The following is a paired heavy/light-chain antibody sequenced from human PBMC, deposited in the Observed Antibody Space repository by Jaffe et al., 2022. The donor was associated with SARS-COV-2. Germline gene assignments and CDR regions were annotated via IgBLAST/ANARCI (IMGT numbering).Heavy chain of an antibody. CDR3: ARDISGSYDL. CDR1: GFTSGDYA. J-gene: IGHJ5*02. V-gene: IGHV3-43D*03. Sequence: EVQLVESGGAVVQPGGSLRLSCAASGFTSGDYAIHWVRQHPGKGLEWVSLISRDGGNTHYADSVKGRFTISRDNNKNSVYLQMNSLRGEDTALYSCARDISGSYDLWGQGTLVTVSS. D-gene: IGHD1-26*01. CDR2: ISRDGGNT.
Light chain of an antibody. CDR2: KVS. J-gene: IGKJ2*01. CDR3: MQGTHWPYT. CDR1: QSLVYSDGNTY. V-gene: IGKV2-30*01. Sequence: DVVLTQSPLSLPVTLGQPASISCRSSQSLVYSDGNTYLNWFQQRPGQSPRRLIYKVSNRDSGVPDKFSGSGSGTDFTLKISRVEAEDVGAYYCMQGTHWPYTFGQGTKLEIK.